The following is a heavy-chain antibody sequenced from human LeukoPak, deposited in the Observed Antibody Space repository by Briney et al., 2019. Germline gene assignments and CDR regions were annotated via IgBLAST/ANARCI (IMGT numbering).Heavy chain of an antibody. J-gene: IGHJ4*02. V-gene: IGHV4-34*01. CDR2: INHSGST. Sequence: PSETLSLTCAVYGGSFSGYYWSWIRQPPGKGLEWIGEINHSGSTNYNPSLKSRVTISVDTSKNQFSLKLSSVTAADTAVYYCARGLVRGAGTVYFDYWGQGTLVTVSS. CDR3: ARGLVRGAGTVYFDY. D-gene: IGHD3-10*01. CDR1: GGSFSGYY.